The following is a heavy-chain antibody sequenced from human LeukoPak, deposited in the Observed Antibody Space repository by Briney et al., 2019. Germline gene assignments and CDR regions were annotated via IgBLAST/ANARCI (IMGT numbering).Heavy chain of an antibody. CDR3: ANSVGATYFDY. V-gene: IGHV3-23*01. J-gene: IGHJ4*02. Sequence: GGSLRLSCAASGFTFSSYGMSWVRQAPGKGPEWVSAISGSGGSTYYADSVKGRFTISRDNSKNTLYLQMNSLRAEDTAVYYCANSVGATYFDYWGQGTLVTVSS. D-gene: IGHD1-26*01. CDR1: GFTFSSYG. CDR2: ISGSGGST.